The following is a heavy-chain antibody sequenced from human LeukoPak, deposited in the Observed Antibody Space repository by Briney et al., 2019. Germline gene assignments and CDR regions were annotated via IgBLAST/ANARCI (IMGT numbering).Heavy chain of an antibody. CDR1: GGSVSSGSYY. CDR3: ARDGDLNWFDP. CDR2: IYYSGST. D-gene: IGHD3-10*01. J-gene: IGHJ5*02. Sequence: PSETLSLTCTVSGGSVSSGSYYWSWIRQPPGTGLEWIGYIYYSGSTNYNPSLKSRVTISVDTSKNQFSLKLSSVTAADTAVYYCARDGDLNWFDPWGQGTLVTVSS. V-gene: IGHV4-61*01.